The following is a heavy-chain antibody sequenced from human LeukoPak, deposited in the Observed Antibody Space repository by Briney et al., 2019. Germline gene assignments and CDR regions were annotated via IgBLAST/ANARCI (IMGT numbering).Heavy chain of an antibody. D-gene: IGHD1-26*01. CDR3: ARVLGGSSPFDY. CDR1: GYSISSGYY. Sequence: SGTLSLTCAVSGYSISSGYYWGWIRQPPGKGLEWIGSIYHSGTTHYNPSLKSRVTISVDTSKNQFSLKLSSVTAADTAIYYCARVLGGSSPFDYWGQGTLVTVSS. CDR2: IYHSGTT. J-gene: IGHJ4*02. V-gene: IGHV4-38-2*01.